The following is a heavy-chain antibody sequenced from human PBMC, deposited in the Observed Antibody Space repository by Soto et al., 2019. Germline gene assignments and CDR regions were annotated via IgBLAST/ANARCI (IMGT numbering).Heavy chain of an antibody. CDR3: VRSGTARLLRHSWFDT. CDR1: GFTFNTYD. J-gene: IGHJ5*02. D-gene: IGHD2-21*01. V-gene: IGHV3-21*01. Sequence: EVQLVESGGGVVKPGGSLRLSCAASGFTFNTYDMNWVRQAPGKGLEWVSSITTSSAYIYYADSLKGRITISRDNAKNSLFLQMNSLRAEDTAVYYCVRSGTARLLRHSWFDTWGQGTLVTVSP. CDR2: ITTSSAYI.